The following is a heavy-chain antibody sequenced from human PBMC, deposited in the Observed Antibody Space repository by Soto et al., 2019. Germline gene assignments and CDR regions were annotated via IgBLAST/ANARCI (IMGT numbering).Heavy chain of an antibody. J-gene: IGHJ5*02. CDR1: GFTFSSYS. D-gene: IGHD6-6*01. Sequence: EVQLVESGGGLVKPGGSLRLSCAASGFTFSSYSMNWVRQAPGKGLEWVSSISSSSSYIYYADSVKGRFTISRDNAKNSLYLQMNSLRAEDTAVYYCARVPARSGWFDPWGQGTLVTVSS. V-gene: IGHV3-21*01. CDR2: ISSSSSYI. CDR3: ARVPARSGWFDP.